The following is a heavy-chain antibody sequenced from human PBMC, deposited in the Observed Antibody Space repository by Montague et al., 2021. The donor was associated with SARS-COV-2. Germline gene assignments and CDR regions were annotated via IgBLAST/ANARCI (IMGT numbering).Heavy chain of an antibody. CDR1: GFTFSTYT. D-gene: IGHD3-22*01. CDR3: TRDAFTMIIDAFNI. V-gene: IGHV3-21*01. Sequence: SLRLSCAASGFTFSTYTMNWVRQAPGQGLEWVSFITASSIYIYYADSVKGRFTISRDNAKNSLYLQMNSLRAEDAAVYYCTRDAFTMIIDAFNIWGQGTKVTVSS. CDR2: ITASSIYI. J-gene: IGHJ3*02.